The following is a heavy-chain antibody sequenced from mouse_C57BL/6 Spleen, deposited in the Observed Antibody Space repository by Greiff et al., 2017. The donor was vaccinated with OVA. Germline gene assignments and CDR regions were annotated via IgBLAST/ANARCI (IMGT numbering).Heavy chain of an antibody. V-gene: IGHV1-80*01. D-gene: IGHD2-4*01. CDR3: ARSRYDDYEGDWFAY. Sequence: VQLQQSGAELVKPGASVKISCKASGYAFSSYWMNWVKQRPGKGLEWIGQIYPGDGDTNYNGKFKGKATLTADKSSSTAYMQLSSLTSEDSAVYFCARSRYDDYEGDWFAYWGQGTLVTVSA. J-gene: IGHJ3*01. CDR1: GYAFSSYW. CDR2: IYPGDGDT.